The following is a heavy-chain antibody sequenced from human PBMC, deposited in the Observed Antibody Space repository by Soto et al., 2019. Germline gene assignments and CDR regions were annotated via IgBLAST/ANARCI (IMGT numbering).Heavy chain of an antibody. Sequence: ASVQVSCKASGYTFTSYGISWVRQAPGQGLEWKGWISAYNGNTNYAQKLQCRVTMTTDTSTSTAYMELWSLRSDDTAVYYCARDPGYCSGGSCYYPYYYYGMDVWGQGTTVTSP. D-gene: IGHD2-15*01. CDR2: ISAYNGNT. V-gene: IGHV1-18*01. J-gene: IGHJ6*02. CDR3: ARDPGYCSGGSCYYPYYYYGMDV. CDR1: GYTFTSYG.